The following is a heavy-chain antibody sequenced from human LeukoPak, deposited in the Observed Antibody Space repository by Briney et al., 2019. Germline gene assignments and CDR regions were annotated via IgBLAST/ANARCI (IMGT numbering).Heavy chain of an antibody. Sequence: GGSLRLSCATSGFTLSSYSMNWVRQAPGKGLEWVSYISSGSTTIYYADSVKGRFTISRDNAKNSLYLQMNSLRAEDTAVYYCARGTTVTIDYWGQGTLVTVSS. V-gene: IGHV3-48*01. D-gene: IGHD4-17*01. CDR2: ISSGSTTI. CDR3: ARGTTVTIDY. CDR1: GFTLSSYS. J-gene: IGHJ4*02.